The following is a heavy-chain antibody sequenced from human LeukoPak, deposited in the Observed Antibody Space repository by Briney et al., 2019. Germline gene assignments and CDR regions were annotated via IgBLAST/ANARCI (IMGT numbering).Heavy chain of an antibody. Sequence: PSETLSLTCTVSGGSVSSGSYYWSWIRQPPGKGLEWIGYIYYSGSTNYNPSLKSRVTISVYASKNQFSLKLSSVTAADTAVYYCARFPPVLRYFDWLEINDAFDIWGQGTMVTVSS. CDR3: ARFPPVLRYFDWLEINDAFDI. D-gene: IGHD3-9*01. CDR2: IYYSGST. J-gene: IGHJ3*02. V-gene: IGHV4-61*01. CDR1: GGSVSSGSYY.